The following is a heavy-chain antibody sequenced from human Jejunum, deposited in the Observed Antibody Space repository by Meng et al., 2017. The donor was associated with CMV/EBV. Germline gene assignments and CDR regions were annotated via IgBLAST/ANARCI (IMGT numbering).Heavy chain of an antibody. V-gene: IGHV3-74*03. CDR1: RFTLRSYW. J-gene: IGHJ4*02. D-gene: IGHD6-25*01. Sequence: SCAASRFTLRSYWMHWVRQIPGEGLVWVSRISSDGSSTTYADSVRGRFTISRDSSENTVYLQMNSLRSEDTAVYYCTGGHSGGYWGQGTRVTVSS. CDR2: ISSDGSST. CDR3: TGGHSGGY.